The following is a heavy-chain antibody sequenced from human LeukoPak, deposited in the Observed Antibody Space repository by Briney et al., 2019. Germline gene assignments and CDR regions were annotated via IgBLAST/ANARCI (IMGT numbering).Heavy chain of an antibody. D-gene: IGHD3-10*01. J-gene: IGHJ6*02. Sequence: ASVKVSCKASGGTFSSYAISWVRQAPGQGLEWMGGIIPIFGTANYAQKFPGRVTITADESTSTAYMELSSLRSEDTAVYYCASYFGGFDYYYYYGMDVWGQGTTVTVSS. CDR2: IIPIFGTA. CDR3: ASYFGGFDYYYYYGMDV. V-gene: IGHV1-69*13. CDR1: GGTFSSYA.